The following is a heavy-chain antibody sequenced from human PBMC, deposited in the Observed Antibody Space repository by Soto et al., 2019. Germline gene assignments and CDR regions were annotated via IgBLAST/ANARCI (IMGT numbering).Heavy chain of an antibody. V-gene: IGHV3-33*01. J-gene: IGHJ6*02. CDR1: GFTFSSYG. CDR3: ARLKSLPIVATMNGMDV. Sequence: GGSLRLSCAASGFTFSSYGMHWVRQAPGKGLEWVAVIWYDGSNKYYADSVKGRFTISRDNSKNTLYLQMNSLRAEDTAVYYCARLKSLPIVATMNGMDVWGQGTTVTVSS. CDR2: IWYDGSNK. D-gene: IGHD5-12*01.